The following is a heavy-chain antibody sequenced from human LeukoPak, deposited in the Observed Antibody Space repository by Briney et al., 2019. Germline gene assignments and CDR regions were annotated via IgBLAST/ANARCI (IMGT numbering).Heavy chain of an antibody. Sequence: GSVKVSSEASGYTSTSDNINSVPQTTREGLEWMGWMNPNSGNTGYAQKSQGGVTMTRNTSTSTAYMELSSLRSEDTAVYYCARGRKAATDYWGQGTLVTVSS. J-gene: IGHJ4*02. CDR3: ARGRKAATDY. V-gene: IGHV1-8*01. CDR1: GYTSTSDN. D-gene: IGHD6-13*01. CDR2: MNPNSGNT.